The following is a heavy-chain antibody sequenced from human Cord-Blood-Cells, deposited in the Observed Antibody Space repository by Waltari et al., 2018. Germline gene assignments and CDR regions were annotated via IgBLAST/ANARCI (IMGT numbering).Heavy chain of an antibody. V-gene: IGHV4-34*01. CDR1: GGSFSGYY. J-gene: IGHJ2*01. CDR3: ARGVGYFDL. Sequence: QVQLQQWGAGLLKPSATLSLTCAVYGGSFSGYYWSWIRQPPGKGLEWIGEINHSGSTNYNPSIKSRVTISVDTSKSQFSLKLSSVTAADTSVYYCARGVGYFDLWGRGTLVTVSS. D-gene: IGHD1-26*01. CDR2: INHSGST.